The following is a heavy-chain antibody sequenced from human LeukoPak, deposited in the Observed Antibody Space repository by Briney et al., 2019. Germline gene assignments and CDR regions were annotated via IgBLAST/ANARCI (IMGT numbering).Heavy chain of an antibody. Sequence: ASVKVSCTASGYTFTSYGISWVRQAPGQGLEWMGWINPNSGGTNYAQKFQGRVTTTRDMSTSTVYMELSSLRSEDTAVYYCASYCSSTSCYAGGDDAFDIWGQGTMVTVSS. CDR1: GYTFTSYG. J-gene: IGHJ3*02. CDR2: INPNSGGT. D-gene: IGHD2-2*01. CDR3: ASYCSSTSCYAGGDDAFDI. V-gene: IGHV1-2*02.